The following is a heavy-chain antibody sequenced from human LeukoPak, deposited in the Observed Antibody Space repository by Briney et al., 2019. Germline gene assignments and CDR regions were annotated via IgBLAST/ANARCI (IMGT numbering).Heavy chain of an antibody. CDR2: IYPGDSDI. V-gene: IGHV5-51*01. D-gene: IGHD3-22*01. Sequence: GESLKISCKGSGYSFSDYWIGWVRHVPGGGLECLGIIYPGDSDIRYNPSFQGQVTISADKSISTAYLQWSTLRASDTAIYYCARHSYDSSDFHYMDVWGKGTTVTISS. CDR3: ARHSYDSSDFHYMDV. J-gene: IGHJ6*03. CDR1: GYSFSDYW.